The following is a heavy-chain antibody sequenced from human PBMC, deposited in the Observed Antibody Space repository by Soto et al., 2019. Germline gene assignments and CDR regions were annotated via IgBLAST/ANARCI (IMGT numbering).Heavy chain of an antibody. D-gene: IGHD1-26*01. J-gene: IGHJ3*02. V-gene: IGHV3-23*01. CDR1: GFTFSSYA. Sequence: GGSLRLSCAASGFTFSSYAMSWVRQAPGKGLEWVSAISGSGGSTYYADSVKGRFTISRDNSKNTLYLQMNSLRAENRALYYCAKVGKVGPTDAFNIWAQGQWSPSPQ. CDR2: ISGSGGST. CDR3: AKVGKVGPTDAFNI.